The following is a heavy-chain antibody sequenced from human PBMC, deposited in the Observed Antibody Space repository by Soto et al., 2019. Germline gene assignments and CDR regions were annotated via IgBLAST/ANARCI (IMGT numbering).Heavy chain of an antibody. CDR2: ISSSSSYI. Sequence: GGSLRLSCAASGFTFSSYSMNWVRQAPGKGLEWVSSISSSSSYIYYADSVKGRLTISRDNAKNSLYLQMNSLRAEDTAVYYCARDQRWLQLAFDYWGQGTLVTVSS. CDR1: GFTFSSYS. V-gene: IGHV3-21*01. D-gene: IGHD5-12*01. CDR3: ARDQRWLQLAFDY. J-gene: IGHJ4*02.